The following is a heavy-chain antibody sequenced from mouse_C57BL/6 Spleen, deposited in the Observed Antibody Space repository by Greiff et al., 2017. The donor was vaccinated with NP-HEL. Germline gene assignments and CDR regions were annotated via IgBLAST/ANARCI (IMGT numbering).Heavy chain of an antibody. J-gene: IGHJ3*01. V-gene: IGHV1-4*01. Sequence: QVQLKESGAELARPGASVKMSCKASGYTFTSYTMHWVKQRPGQGLEWIGYINPSSGYTKYNQKFKDKATLTADKSSSTAYMQLSSLTSEDAAVYYCARSGPAQAFAYWGQGTLVTVSA. CDR2: INPSSGYT. CDR1: GYTFTSYT. CDR3: ARSGPAQAFAY. D-gene: IGHD3-2*02.